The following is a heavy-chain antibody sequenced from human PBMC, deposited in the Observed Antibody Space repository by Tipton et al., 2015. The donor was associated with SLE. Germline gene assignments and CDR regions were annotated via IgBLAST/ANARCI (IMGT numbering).Heavy chain of an antibody. V-gene: IGHV4-4*07. CDR1: GGSISSYS. Sequence: TLSLTCSVSGGSISSYSWSWIRQPAGKGVEWIGRIYTSGTTDYSSSLKGRITISVDMSKNQFYLRLSSVTAADAAVYYCARGYPMDQWGQGTLVTVSS. CDR2: IYTSGTT. D-gene: IGHD6-13*01. J-gene: IGHJ4*02. CDR3: ARGYPMDQ.